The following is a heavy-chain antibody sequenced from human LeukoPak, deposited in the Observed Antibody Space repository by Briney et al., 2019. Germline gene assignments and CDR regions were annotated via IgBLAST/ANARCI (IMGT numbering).Heavy chain of an antibody. CDR1: GFTFSIYA. V-gene: IGHV3-23*01. J-gene: IGHJ4*02. Sequence: GGSLRLSRAPSGFTFSIYAMSCARHPPGKGRGGVAGVRGSGASTYFADSVKGRLTIFRDDSKNTLYLEMSSLSAEDTALYCCAKGMGSTSGRVYYWGGGTLVTVSS. CDR2: VRGSGAST. D-gene: IGHD2/OR15-2a*01. CDR3: AKGMGSTSGRVYY.